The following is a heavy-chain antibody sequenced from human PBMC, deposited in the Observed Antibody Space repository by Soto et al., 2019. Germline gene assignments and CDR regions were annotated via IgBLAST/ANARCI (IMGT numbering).Heavy chain of an antibody. CDR1: GFTFGDYT. CDR2: IRSKSCHVEN. J-gene: IGHJ3*02. CDR3: ARNRNYIAFLLDI. V-gene: IGHV3-49*03. Sequence: GGSLRLSCAASGFTFGDYTVNWFRQAPGKGLEWVSFIRSKSCHVENHFAESVKGRFTISRDDSKSIVYLQMNSLKADDTALYFCARNRNYIAFLLDIWGQGTLVTVSS. D-gene: IGHD1-7*01.